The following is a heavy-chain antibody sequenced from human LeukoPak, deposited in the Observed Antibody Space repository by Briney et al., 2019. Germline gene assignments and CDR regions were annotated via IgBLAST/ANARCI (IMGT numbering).Heavy chain of an antibody. CDR1: GYTFTGHY. CDR3: ARDSMIVVVIIDYYYGMDV. D-gene: IGHD3-22*01. CDR2: INPNSGGT. J-gene: IGHJ6*02. V-gene: IGHV1-2*06. Sequence: ASVKVSCKASGYTFTGHYMHWVRQAPGQGLEWMGRINPNSGGTNYAQKFQGRVTMTRDTSISTAYMELRSLRSDDTAVYYCARDSMIVVVIIDYYYGMDVWGQGTTVTVSS.